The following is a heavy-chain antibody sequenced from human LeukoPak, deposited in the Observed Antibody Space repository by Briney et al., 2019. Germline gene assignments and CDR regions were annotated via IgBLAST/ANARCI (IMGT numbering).Heavy chain of an antibody. CDR3: AKIPSVYSNFDY. Sequence: PGGSLRLSCGASGFTFSSYGMHWVRQAPGKGLEWVAFIRYDGSNKYYADSVKGRFTISRDNSKNTLYLQMNSLRAEDTAVYYCAKIPSVYSNFDYWGQGTLVTVSS. D-gene: IGHD4-11*01. V-gene: IGHV3-30*02. CDR2: IRYDGSNK. CDR1: GFTFSSYG. J-gene: IGHJ4*02.